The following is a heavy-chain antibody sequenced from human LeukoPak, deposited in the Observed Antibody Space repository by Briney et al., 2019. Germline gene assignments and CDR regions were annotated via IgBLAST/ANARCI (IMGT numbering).Heavy chain of an antibody. CDR2: INHSGST. CDR3: ASYDGPRYCQDY. Sequence: SETLSLTCAVYGGSFSGYYWRWIRQPPGKGLEWIGEINHSGSTNYNPSLKSRVTISVDTSKNQFSLKLSSVTAADTAVYYCASYDGPRYCQDYWGQGTLVTVSS. V-gene: IGHV4-34*01. J-gene: IGHJ4*02. CDR1: GGSFSGYY. D-gene: IGHD3-10*01.